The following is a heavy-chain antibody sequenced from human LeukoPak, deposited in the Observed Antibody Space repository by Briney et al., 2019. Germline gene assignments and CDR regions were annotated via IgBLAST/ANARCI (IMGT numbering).Heavy chain of an antibody. Sequence: SVKVSCKASGGTFSSYAISWVRQAPGQGLEWMGGIIPIFGTANYAQKFQGRVTITADESTSTAYMELSSLRSEDTAVYYCARDNGSSPSYYYDSSGYDAFDIWGQGTMVTVSS. CDR1: GGTFSSYA. D-gene: IGHD3-22*01. J-gene: IGHJ3*02. CDR3: ARDNGSSPSYYYDSSGYDAFDI. V-gene: IGHV1-69*01. CDR2: IIPIFGTA.